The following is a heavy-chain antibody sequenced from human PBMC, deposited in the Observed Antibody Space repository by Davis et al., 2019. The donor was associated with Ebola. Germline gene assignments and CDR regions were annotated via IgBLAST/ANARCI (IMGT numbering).Heavy chain of an antibody. CDR2: TYYSSKWYT. V-gene: IGHV6-1*01. Sequence: HSQTLSLTCAISGDSVAGGTGGWNWIRQSPSRGLEWLGRTYYSSKWYTGYAESVKSRISINPDTSKNQFSLQLNSVTPEDTAVYYCARGWYRTGLDVWGQGTTVTVSS. CDR1: GDSVAGGTGG. D-gene: IGHD6-19*01. J-gene: IGHJ6*02. CDR3: ARGWYRTGLDV.